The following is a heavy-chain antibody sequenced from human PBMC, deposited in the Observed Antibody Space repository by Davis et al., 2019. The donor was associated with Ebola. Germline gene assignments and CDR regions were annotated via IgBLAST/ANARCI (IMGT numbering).Heavy chain of an antibody. CDR1: GFTFSSYS. CDR3: AKDITHTVHYGMDV. CDR2: ISSSSSYI. J-gene: IGHJ6*02. D-gene: IGHD1-14*01. Sequence: GESLKISCAASGFTFSSYSMNWVRQAPGKGLEWVSSISSSSSYIYYADSVKGRFTISRDNAKNSLYLQMNSLRDEDTAVYYCAKDITHTVHYGMDVWGQGTTVTVSS. V-gene: IGHV3-21*01.